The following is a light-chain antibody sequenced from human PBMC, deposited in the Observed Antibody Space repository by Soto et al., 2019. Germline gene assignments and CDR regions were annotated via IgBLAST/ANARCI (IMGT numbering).Light chain of an antibody. CDR1: QSLLHSNGFNY. CDR2: LGS. J-gene: IGKJ3*01. Sequence: DIVMTQSPLSLPVTPGEPASISCKSSQSLLHSNGFNYFDWYLQKPGQSPQLLIYLGSHRASGVPDRFSGSVSGSDFTLKISRVEAEDVGVYYCMQALQTPVTFGPGTKVDIK. CDR3: MQALQTPVT. V-gene: IGKV2-28*01.